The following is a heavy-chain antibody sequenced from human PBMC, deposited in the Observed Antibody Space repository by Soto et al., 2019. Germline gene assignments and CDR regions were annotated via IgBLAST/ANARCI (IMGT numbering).Heavy chain of an antibody. CDR3: ARGGALSTSGYWGGGLDS. CDR1: GYTFTSYA. D-gene: IGHD5-12*01. Sequence: QVQLEQSGSEVKKSGSSVKVSCKASGYTFTSYAITWVRQAPGQGLEWMGGIIPVFGTPSYAQKFQGRVTISADKPTNASYMELWSPRSEDTPVYYCARGGALSTSGYWGGGLDSWGQGTQVTVSS. J-gene: IGHJ4*02. V-gene: IGHV1-69*06. CDR2: IIPVFGTP.